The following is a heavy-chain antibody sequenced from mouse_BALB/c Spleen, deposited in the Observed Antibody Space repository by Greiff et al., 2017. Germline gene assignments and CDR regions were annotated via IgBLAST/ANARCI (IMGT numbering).Heavy chain of an antibody. CDR1: GYTFTSYW. Sequence: VQLVESGTVLARPGASVKMSCKASGYTFTSYWMHWVKQRPGQGLEWIGVINPGSGGTNYNEKFKGKATLTADKSSSTAYMQLSSLTSDDSAVYFCARRIVYAMDYWGQGTSVTVSS. CDR3: ARRIVYAMDY. CDR2: INPGSGGT. V-gene: IGHV1-54*01. J-gene: IGHJ4*01.